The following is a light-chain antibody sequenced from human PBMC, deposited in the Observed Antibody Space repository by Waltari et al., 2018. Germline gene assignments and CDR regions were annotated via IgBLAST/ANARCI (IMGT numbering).Light chain of an antibody. Sequence: QAVVTQEPSLTVSPGGTVTPTCGSSTGAVTSSHYHYWFQQKPGQAPRTLIYDTSNKHSWTPARFSGSLLGGKAALTLSGAQPEDEAEYYCLLFYSGAEVFGGGTQLTVL. V-gene: IGLV7-46*01. CDR1: TGAVTSSHY. CDR2: DTS. J-gene: IGLJ2*01. CDR3: LLFYSGAEV.